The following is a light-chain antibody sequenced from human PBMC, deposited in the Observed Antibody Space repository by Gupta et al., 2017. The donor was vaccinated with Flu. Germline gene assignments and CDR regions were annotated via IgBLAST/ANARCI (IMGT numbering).Light chain of an antibody. V-gene: IGLV3-25*02. Sequence: SYELTQHPSVSVSPGQTARLTCSGQAVAKKYSYWFQQKAGQAPLLLIFKDNKRPSGIPGRFSGSSSGTTVTLTISGVHAEEDADYYCQSTDNNDAFVFGTGTKVTVL. CDR3: QSTDNNDAFV. J-gene: IGLJ1*01. CDR2: KDN. CDR1: AVAKKY.